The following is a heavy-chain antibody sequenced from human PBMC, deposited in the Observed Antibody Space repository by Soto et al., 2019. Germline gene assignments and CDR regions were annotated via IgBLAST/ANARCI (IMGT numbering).Heavy chain of an antibody. Sequence: GSSVKVSCKASGYTFTSCYMHWVRQSPGQGLDCIGIINPSGGSTSYAQKFQGRVTMTRDTSTSTVYMELSSLRSEGTAVYYCAREGCSGSDGAVKPPDYWGQGALVTVTS. V-gene: IGHV1-46*01. D-gene: IGHD1-26*01. CDR2: INPSGGST. CDR3: AREGCSGSDGAVKPPDY. CDR1: GYTFTSCY. J-gene: IGHJ4*02.